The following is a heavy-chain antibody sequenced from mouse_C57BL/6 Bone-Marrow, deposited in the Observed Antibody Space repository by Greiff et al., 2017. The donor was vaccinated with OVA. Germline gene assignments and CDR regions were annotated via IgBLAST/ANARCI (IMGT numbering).Heavy chain of an antibody. CDR3: TSYCNFDY. V-gene: IGHV14-4*01. J-gene: IGHJ2*01. Sequence: VQLKESGAELVRPGASVKLSCTASGFNIKDDYMHWVKQRPEQGLEWIGWIDPENGDTEYASKFQGKATITADTSSNTAYLQLSSLTSEDTAVYYCTSYCNFDYRGQGTTLTVSS. CDR1: GFNIKDDY. D-gene: IGHD6-5*01. CDR2: IDPENGDT.